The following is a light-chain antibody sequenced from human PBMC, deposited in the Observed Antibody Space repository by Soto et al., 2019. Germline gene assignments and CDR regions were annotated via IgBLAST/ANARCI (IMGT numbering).Light chain of an antibody. J-gene: IGKJ1*01. CDR2: AAS. V-gene: IGKV3-15*01. Sequence: VMTQSPLSLPVTLGQPASISCRSSQSVSSNLAWCQQRPGQAPRLLIYAASIRATGIPARFSGSGSGTEFTLTISSLQSEDFAVYYCQQYDSWPLTFGQGTKVEIK. CDR3: QQYDSWPLT. CDR1: QSVSSN.